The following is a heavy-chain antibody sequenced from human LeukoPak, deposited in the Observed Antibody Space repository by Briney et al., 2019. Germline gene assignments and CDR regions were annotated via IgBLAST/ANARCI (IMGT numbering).Heavy chain of an antibody. Sequence: SETLSLTCTVSGGSISGSISGTYWSWVRQPAGKGLEWIGRIHSSGSTNYNPSLKSRVTISVDTSKNQFSLKLSSVTAADTAVYYCARWGKKTYYYCMDVWGKGTTVTVSS. J-gene: IGHJ6*03. CDR1: GGSISGSISGTY. CDR3: ARWGKKTYYYCMDV. D-gene: IGHD3-16*01. CDR2: IHSSGST. V-gene: IGHV4-4*07.